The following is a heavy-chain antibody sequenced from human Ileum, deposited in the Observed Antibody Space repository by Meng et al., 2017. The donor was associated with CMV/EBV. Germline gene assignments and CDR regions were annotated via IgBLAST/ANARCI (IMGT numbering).Heavy chain of an antibody. CDR3: VTGGTIAGDAAGCDP. J-gene: IGHJ5*02. D-gene: IGHD2-2*01. CDR1: EYTFIDCY. Sequence: ASVKVSCKASEYTFIDCYMDWVRQAAGHGLEWMGWINPHTGDTNYHQKFQGRVTLTRDTSTGTIYMELSNLTLDDTAVYYCVTGGTIAGDAAGCDPWGQGTLVTVSS. CDR2: INPHTGDT. V-gene: IGHV1-2*02.